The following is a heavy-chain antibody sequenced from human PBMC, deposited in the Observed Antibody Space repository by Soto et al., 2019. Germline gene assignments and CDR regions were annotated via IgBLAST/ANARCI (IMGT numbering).Heavy chain of an antibody. CDR3: ARVDYYNGSGYFYFDY. J-gene: IGHJ4*02. Sequence: SETLSLTCTVSGGSISSYYWSWIRQPPGKGLEWIGYIYYSGSTNYNPSLKSRVTISVDTSKNQFSLKLSSVTAADTALYYCARVDYYNGSGYFYFDYWGQGTLVTVSS. D-gene: IGHD3-22*01. V-gene: IGHV4-59*01. CDR1: GGSISSYY. CDR2: IYYSGST.